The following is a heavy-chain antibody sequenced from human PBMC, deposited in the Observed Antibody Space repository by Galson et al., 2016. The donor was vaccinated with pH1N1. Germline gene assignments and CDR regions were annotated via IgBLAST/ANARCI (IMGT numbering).Heavy chain of an antibody. D-gene: IGHD3-10*01. CDR1: GGSISSSSYY. Sequence: ETLSLPCTVSGGSISSSSYYWGWIRQPPGKGLEWIGSIYYSGSTYYNPSLKSRVTISVDPSKNQFSLKLSSVPAADTAVYYCARPWFAELWDWYFDLWGRGTLVTVSS. V-gene: IGHV4-39*01. CDR2: IYYSGST. J-gene: IGHJ2*01. CDR3: ARPWFAELWDWYFDL.